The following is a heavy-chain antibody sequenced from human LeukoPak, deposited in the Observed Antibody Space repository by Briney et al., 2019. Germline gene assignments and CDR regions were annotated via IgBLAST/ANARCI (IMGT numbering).Heavy chain of an antibody. CDR3: ARLAGMAAAGTLSYFDY. D-gene: IGHD6-13*01. CDR1: GFTFSSYA. CDR2: ISYDGSNK. Sequence: GRSLRLSCAASGFTFSSYAMHWVRQAPGKGLEWVAVISYDGSNKYYADSVKGRFTISRDNSKNTLYLQMNSLRAEDTAVYYCARLAGMAAAGTLSYFDYWGQGTLVTVSS. J-gene: IGHJ4*02. V-gene: IGHV3-30*04.